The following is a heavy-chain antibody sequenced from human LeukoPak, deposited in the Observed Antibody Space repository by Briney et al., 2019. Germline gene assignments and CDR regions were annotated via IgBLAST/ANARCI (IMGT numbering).Heavy chain of an antibody. Sequence: SQTLSLTCTVSGGSISSGSYYWSWIRQPAGKGLEWIGRIFTSGTTNYNPSLQSRVTISVDTSKNQFSLKLSSVTAADTAVYYCARVRRIAAAPDYWGQGTLVTVSS. CDR3: ARVRRIAAAPDY. V-gene: IGHV4-61*02. J-gene: IGHJ4*02. CDR2: IFTSGTT. D-gene: IGHD6-13*01. CDR1: GGSISSGSYY.